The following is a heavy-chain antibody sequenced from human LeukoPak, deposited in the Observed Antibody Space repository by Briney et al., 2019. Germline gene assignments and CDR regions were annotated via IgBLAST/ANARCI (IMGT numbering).Heavy chain of an antibody. D-gene: IGHD1-26*01. CDR1: GGSIDITNY. Sequence: SETLSLMCGLSGGSIDITNYWSRVRPAPGKGLEWIGEIAHEGTTNYNPSLRSRVAMSFDRANNQFSLSLTSVTAADTAVYYCTREDRPYCPFAYWGQGVLVTVSS. J-gene: IGHJ4*02. V-gene: IGHV4-4*02. CDR2: IAHEGTT. CDR3: TREDRPYCPFAY.